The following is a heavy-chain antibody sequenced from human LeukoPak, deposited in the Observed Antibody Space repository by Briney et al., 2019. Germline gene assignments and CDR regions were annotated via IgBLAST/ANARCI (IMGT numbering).Heavy chain of an antibody. Sequence: ASVKVSCKASGYTFTSYGISWVRQAPGQGLEWMGWISAYNGNTNYAQMLQGRVTMTTNTSTSTAYMELRSLRSDDTAVYYCARGGRSNIVVVPAAHTYDYWGQGTLVTVSS. V-gene: IGHV1-18*04. D-gene: IGHD2-2*01. CDR1: GYTFTSYG. CDR3: ARGGRSNIVVVPAAHTYDY. J-gene: IGHJ4*02. CDR2: ISAYNGNT.